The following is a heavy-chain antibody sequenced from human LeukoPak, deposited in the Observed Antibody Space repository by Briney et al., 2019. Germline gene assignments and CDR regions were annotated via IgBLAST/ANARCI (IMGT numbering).Heavy chain of an antibody. Sequence: TSETLSLTCAVYGGSFSGYYWSWIRQPPGKWLEWIGEINHSGSTNYNPSLKSRVTISVDTSKNQFSLKLSSVTAADTAVYYCARRFMQQLVRLWGDPGHYYYYMDVWGKGTTVTISS. D-gene: IGHD6-13*01. J-gene: IGHJ6*03. V-gene: IGHV4-34*01. CDR1: GGSFSGYY. CDR2: INHSGST. CDR3: ARRFMQQLVRLWGDPGHYYYYMDV.